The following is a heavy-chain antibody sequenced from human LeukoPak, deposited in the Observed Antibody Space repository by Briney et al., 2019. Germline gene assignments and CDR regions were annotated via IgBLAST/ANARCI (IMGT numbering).Heavy chain of an antibody. CDR3: VREHPSGWYNY. V-gene: IGHV3-21*01. D-gene: IGHD6-19*01. CDR2: ISSTGSSI. Sequence: GGSLRLSCAASGFTFSSYSMNWVRQAPGKGLEWVSSISSTGSSIHYADSVKGRFTISRDNSKNSLYLRVNSLRAEDAAVYYCVREHPSGWYNYWGQGTLVTVSS. CDR1: GFTFSSYS. J-gene: IGHJ4*02.